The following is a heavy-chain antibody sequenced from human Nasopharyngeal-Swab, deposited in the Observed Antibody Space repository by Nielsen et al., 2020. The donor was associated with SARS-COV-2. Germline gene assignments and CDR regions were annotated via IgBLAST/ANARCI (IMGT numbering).Heavy chain of an antibody. CDR1: GYTLTELS. CDR3: ATGAVVAATGWFDP. V-gene: IGHV1-24*01. J-gene: IGHJ5*02. CDR2: FDPEDGET. Sequence: ASVKVSCNVSGYTLTELSMHCGRQAPGKGLEWRGGFDPEDGETIYAQKFQGRVTMTEDTSTDTAYMELSSLRSEDTAVYYCATGAVVAATGWFDPWGQGTLVTVSS. D-gene: IGHD2-15*01.